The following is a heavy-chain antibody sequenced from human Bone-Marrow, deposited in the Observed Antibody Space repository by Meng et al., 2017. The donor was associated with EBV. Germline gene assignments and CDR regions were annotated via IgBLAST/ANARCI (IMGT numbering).Heavy chain of an antibody. Sequence: QVQLVESGGGFVKPGGSLRLSCAASGFTFSGYYMIWIRQAPGKGLEWVSYISSRADTIYYADSVRGRFAISRDNAKNSLFLQMNSLTVEDTAVYYCAGGSGYPEYFDYWGQGTLVTVSS. J-gene: IGHJ4*02. D-gene: IGHD6-19*01. V-gene: IGHV3-11*01. CDR3: AGGSGYPEYFDY. CDR1: GFTFSGYY. CDR2: ISSRADTI.